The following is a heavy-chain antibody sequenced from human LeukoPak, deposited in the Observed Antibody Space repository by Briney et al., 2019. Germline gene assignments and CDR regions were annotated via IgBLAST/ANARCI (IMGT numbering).Heavy chain of an antibody. CDR3: AREDNWNYDY. CDR1: GYTFNRYY. J-gene: IGHJ4*02. V-gene: IGHV1-2*02. Sequence: ASVKVSCKASGYTFNRYYMHWVRQAPGHGRDGMGWLNPNSGVTKYAQKFKGRVTMTRDTSISTAYMELRSLRSDDTAVYYCAREDNWNYDYWGQGTLVTVSS. CDR2: LNPNSGVT. D-gene: IGHD1-7*01.